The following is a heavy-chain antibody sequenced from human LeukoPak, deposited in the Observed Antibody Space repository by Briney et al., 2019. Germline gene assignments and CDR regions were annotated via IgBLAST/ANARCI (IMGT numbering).Heavy chain of an antibody. Sequence: PGGSLRLSCAASGFTFSSYSMNWVRQAPGKGLEWVSYISSSSSTIYYADSVKGRFTISRDNAKNSLYLQMNSLRAEDTAVYYCARDWNDGPYYYYYYMDVWGEGTTVTVSS. J-gene: IGHJ6*03. V-gene: IGHV3-48*01. CDR1: GFTFSSYS. CDR3: ARDWNDGPYYYYYYMDV. D-gene: IGHD1-1*01. CDR2: ISSSSSTI.